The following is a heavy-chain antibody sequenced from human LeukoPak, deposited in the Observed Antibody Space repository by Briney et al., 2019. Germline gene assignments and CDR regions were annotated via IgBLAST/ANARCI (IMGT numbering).Heavy chain of an antibody. Sequence: ASVTVSCKVSGYTLTQLSMHWVRQAPGKPREWMGGFDPEDGESIYEKNIQGRVTMTEDTSTDTAYMELSRLRSENTAVYYCATVFPPGQSYGLWGQGTLVTVSS. J-gene: IGHJ4*02. V-gene: IGHV1-24*01. CDR1: GYTLTQLS. CDR3: ATVFPPGQSYGL. D-gene: IGHD5-18*01. CDR2: FDPEDGES.